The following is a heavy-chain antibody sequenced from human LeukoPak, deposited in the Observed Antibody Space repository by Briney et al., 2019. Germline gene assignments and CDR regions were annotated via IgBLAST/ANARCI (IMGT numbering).Heavy chain of an antibody. CDR3: ARHRGDF. CDR2: INPNSGGT. J-gene: IGHJ4*02. D-gene: IGHD3-16*02. V-gene: IGHV1-2*02. Sequence: ASVKVSCKASGYTFTDYYMHWVRQAPRQGLEWMGWINPNSGGTKYVQKFQGRVTMTRDTSISTAYMELSRLTSDDTAVYYCARHRGDFWGQGTLVTVSS. CDR1: GYTFTDYY.